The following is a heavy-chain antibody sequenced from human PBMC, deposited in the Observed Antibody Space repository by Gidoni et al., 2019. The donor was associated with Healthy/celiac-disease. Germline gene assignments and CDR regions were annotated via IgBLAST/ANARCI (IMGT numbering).Heavy chain of an antibody. CDR1: GYTFTSYD. CDR3: ARLPPPYYDFWSGYSNYYYYGMDV. J-gene: IGHJ6*02. V-gene: IGHV1-8*01. Sequence: GQSGAEVKKPGASVKVSCKASGYTFTSYDINWVRQATGQGLEWMGWMNPNSGNTGYAQKFQGRVTMTRNTSISTAYMELSSLRSEDTAVYYCARLPPPYYDFWSGYSNYYYYGMDVWGQGTTVTVSS. CDR2: MNPNSGNT. D-gene: IGHD3-3*01.